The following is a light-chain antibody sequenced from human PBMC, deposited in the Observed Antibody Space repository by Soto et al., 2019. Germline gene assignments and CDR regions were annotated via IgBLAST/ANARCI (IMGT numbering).Light chain of an antibody. CDR1: QTISTY. V-gene: IGKV1-39*01. J-gene: IGKJ1*01. Sequence: DIQMTQSPSSLSASVGDRVTITCRASQTISTYLNWYQQKPGNAPKVLIYDASRLQSGVPSRFSGSGSGTDFTLTISNMQPEDFGTYSCQQSYSAPWTFGQGTKVEIK. CDR3: QQSYSAPWT. CDR2: DAS.